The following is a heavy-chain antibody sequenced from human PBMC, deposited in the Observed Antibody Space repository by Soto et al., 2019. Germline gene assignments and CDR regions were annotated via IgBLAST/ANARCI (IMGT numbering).Heavy chain of an antibody. CDR1: GGSISSDSHY. CDR2: MLYTGTT. V-gene: IGHV4-39*01. Sequence: SETPSLTCTVSGGSISSDSHYWCWLRQPPGKGLEWIGSMLYTGTTYYNPSLKSRVMTSVATSKSQFSLTLSSLTAADTAVYYCARLIRMGFEPRFDYWGQGILGTVSS. J-gene: IGHJ4*02. CDR3: ARLIRMGFEPRFDY. D-gene: IGHD3-16*01.